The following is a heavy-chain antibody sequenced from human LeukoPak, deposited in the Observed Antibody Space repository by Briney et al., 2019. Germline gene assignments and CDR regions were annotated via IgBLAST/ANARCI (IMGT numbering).Heavy chain of an antibody. D-gene: IGHD3-3*01. V-gene: IGHV3-23*01. CDR2: ISGSGGST. CDR1: GFTFNTYA. CDR3: AKGNEFWRGYCFDY. J-gene: IGHJ4*02. Sequence: GGSLRLSCAASGFTFNTYAMTWVRQAPGKGLEWVSAISGSGGSTYYAESVKGWFTISRDNSKNTLYLQMKSLRAVDTAVYYCAKGNEFWRGYCFDYWGQGTLVTVSS.